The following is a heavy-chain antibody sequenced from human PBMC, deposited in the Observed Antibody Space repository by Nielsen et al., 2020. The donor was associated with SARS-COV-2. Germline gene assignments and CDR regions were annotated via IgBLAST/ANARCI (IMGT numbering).Heavy chain of an antibody. CDR1: GFTFSSYW. J-gene: IGHJ5*01. Sequence: GGSLRLSCAASGFTFSSYWMHWVRQAPGKGLEWVAIVSYDGTTKYNADSVKGRFTISRDNSKNTLYLQMNSLRAADTAVYYCARETEDYRSSWFDFWGQGTLVTVSS. V-gene: IGHV3-30*03. D-gene: IGHD6-13*01. CDR3: ARETEDYRSSWFDF. CDR2: VSYDGTTK.